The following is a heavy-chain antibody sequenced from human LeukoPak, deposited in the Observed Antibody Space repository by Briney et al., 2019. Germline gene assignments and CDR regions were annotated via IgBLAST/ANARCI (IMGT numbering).Heavy chain of an antibody. CDR1: GFTFSSYA. Sequence: GGSLRPSCAASGFTFSSYAMHWVRQAPGKGLEWVAVISYDGSNKYYADSVKGRFTISRDNSKNTLYLQMNSLRAEDTAVYYCARGRGSGSYYNSPGWFDPWGQGTLVTVSS. J-gene: IGHJ5*02. CDR3: ARGRGSGSYYNSPGWFDP. CDR2: ISYDGSNK. D-gene: IGHD3-10*01. V-gene: IGHV3-30-3*01.